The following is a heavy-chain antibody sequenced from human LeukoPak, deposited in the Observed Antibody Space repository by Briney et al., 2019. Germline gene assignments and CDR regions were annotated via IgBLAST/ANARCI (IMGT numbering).Heavy chain of an antibody. CDR3: AKGTYGSGSYYRFDY. Sequence: GASVKVSCKVSGYTLTELSMHWVRQAPGKGLEWMGGFDPEDGETIYAQKFQGRVTMTEDTSTDTAYMELSSLRSEDTAVYYCAKGTYGSGSYYRFDYWGQGTLVTVSS. D-gene: IGHD3-10*01. CDR2: FDPEDGET. J-gene: IGHJ4*02. CDR1: GYTLTELS. V-gene: IGHV1-24*01.